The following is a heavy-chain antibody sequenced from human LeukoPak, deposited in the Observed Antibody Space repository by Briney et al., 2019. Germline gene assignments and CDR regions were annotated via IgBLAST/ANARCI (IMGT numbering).Heavy chain of an antibody. CDR3: ATASYSSGWANFDY. CDR2: INPNSGGT. V-gene: IGHV1-2*02. Sequence: WASVKVPCKASGYTFTGYYMHWVRQAPGQGLEWMGWINPNSGGTNYAQKFQGRVTMTRDTSISTAYMELSRLRSDDTAVYYCATASYSSGWANFDYWGQGTLVTVSS. CDR1: GYTFTGYY. J-gene: IGHJ4*02. D-gene: IGHD6-19*01.